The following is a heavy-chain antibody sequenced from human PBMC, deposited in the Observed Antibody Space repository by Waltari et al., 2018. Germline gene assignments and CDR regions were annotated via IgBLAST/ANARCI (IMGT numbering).Heavy chain of an antibody. CDR3: AKAIHYWYFDL. V-gene: IGHV3-23*04. D-gene: IGHD5-18*01. CDR1: GFTSRRYA. Sequence: EVQLEESGGGLVQPGGSLRLSCAASGFTSRRYAMSWVRQAPGEGLEWVSGFSAVGSIAYYADSVRGRFTISRDDSKNTLYLQMNSLRADDTAVYYCAKAIHYWYFDLWGRGTLVTVSS. CDR2: FSAVGSIA. J-gene: IGHJ2*01.